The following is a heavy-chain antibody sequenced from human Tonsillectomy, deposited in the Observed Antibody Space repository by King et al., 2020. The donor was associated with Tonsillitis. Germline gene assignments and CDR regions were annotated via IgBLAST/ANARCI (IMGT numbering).Heavy chain of an antibody. D-gene: IGHD3-10*01. V-gene: IGHV4-34*01. CDR1: GGSFSGYY. CDR3: ARGGMGRKGMGRGVINRVQDY. J-gene: IGHJ4*02. Sequence: VQLQQWGAGLLKPSETLSLTCAVYGGSFSGYYWSWIRQPPGKGLEWIGEINHSGSTNYNPSLKSRVTISVDTSKNQFSLKLSSVTAADTAVYYCARGGMGRKGMGRGVINRVQDYWGQGTLVTVSS. CDR2: INHSGST.